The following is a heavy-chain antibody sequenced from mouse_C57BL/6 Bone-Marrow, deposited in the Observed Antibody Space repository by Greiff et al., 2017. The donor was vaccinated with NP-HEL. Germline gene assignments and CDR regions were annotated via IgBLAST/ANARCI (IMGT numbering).Heavy chain of an antibody. D-gene: IGHD2-3*01. Sequence: EVKLQESGGGLVKPGGSLKLSCAASGFTFSDYGMHWVRQAPEKGLEWVAYISSGSSTIYYADTVKGRFTISRDNAKNTLFLQMTSLTSEDTAMYYCARPIGYFFAYWGQGTLVTVSA. CDR3: ARPIGYFFAY. J-gene: IGHJ3*01. CDR2: ISSGSSTI. CDR1: GFTFSDYG. V-gene: IGHV5-17*01.